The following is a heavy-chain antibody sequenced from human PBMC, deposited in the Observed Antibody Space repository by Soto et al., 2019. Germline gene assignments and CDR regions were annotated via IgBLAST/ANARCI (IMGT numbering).Heavy chain of an antibody. D-gene: IGHD3-16*01. Sequence: EASVKVSCKASGFTFTSYAISWVRQAPGQGLEWMGRIIPILGIANYAQKFQGRVTITADKSTSTAYMELSSLRSEDTAVYYCARHNFQTPVWFDYWGQGTLVTVSS. CDR2: IIPILGIA. J-gene: IGHJ4*02. CDR3: ARHNFQTPVWFDY. V-gene: IGHV1-69*04. CDR1: GFTFTSYA.